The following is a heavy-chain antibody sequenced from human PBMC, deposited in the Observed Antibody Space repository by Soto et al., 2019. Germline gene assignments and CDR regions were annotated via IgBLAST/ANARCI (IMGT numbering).Heavy chain of an antibody. D-gene: IGHD2-15*01. Sequence: EMQLVESGGGWIQPGGSLRLSCAASGFTASGNYISWVRQAPGKGLEWVSIIYTDATTFYADSVKGRFTMSRDNSKNTLYLQMNSLRAEDTAIYYCARVLLKGGLDVWGQGTTVTVSS. CDR1: GFTASGNY. CDR2: IYTDATT. V-gene: IGHV3-53*01. CDR3: ARVLLKGGLDV. J-gene: IGHJ6*02.